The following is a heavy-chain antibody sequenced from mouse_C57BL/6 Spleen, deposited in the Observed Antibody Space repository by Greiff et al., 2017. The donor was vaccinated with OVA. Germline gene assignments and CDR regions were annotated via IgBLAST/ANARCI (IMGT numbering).Heavy chain of an antibody. CDR2: IDPENGDT. J-gene: IGHJ1*03. Sequence: VQLQQSGAELVRPGASVKLSCTASGFNIKDDYMHWVKQRPEQGLEWIGWIDPENGDTEYASKFQGKATITADTSSNTAYLQLSSLTSEDTAVYYCTSTTVVATPWYFDVWGTGTTVTVSS. D-gene: IGHD1-1*01. CDR1: GFNIKDDY. V-gene: IGHV14-4*01. CDR3: TSTTVVATPWYFDV.